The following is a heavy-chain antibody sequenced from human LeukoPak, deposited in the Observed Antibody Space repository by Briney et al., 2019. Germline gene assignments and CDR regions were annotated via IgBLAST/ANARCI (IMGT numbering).Heavy chain of an antibody. CDR3: AHSMIYVAPRVFDY. CDR1: GFSLSTSGVG. V-gene: IGHV2-5*01. CDR2: IFWNDDE. D-gene: IGHD3/OR15-3a*01. Sequence: ESGPTLVNPTQTLTLTCTFSGFSLSTSGVGVGWVRQPPGKALEWLALIFWNDDEFYSPSLKTRLTITKDTSKNQVVLTMINVDPVDTATYHRAHSMIYVAPRVFDYWGPGTLVTVSS. J-gene: IGHJ4*02.